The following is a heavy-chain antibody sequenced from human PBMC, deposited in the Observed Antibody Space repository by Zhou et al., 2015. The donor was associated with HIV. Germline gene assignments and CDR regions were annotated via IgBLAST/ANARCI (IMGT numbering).Heavy chain of an antibody. J-gene: IGHJ6*04. CDR3: ASSRGIFGVVSRRGMDV. Sequence: QVQLVQSGAEVKKPGSSVKVSCKASGGTFSSYAISWVRQAPGQGLEWMGGIIPIFGTANYAQKFQGRVTITADESTSTAYMELSSLRSEDTAVYYCASSRGIFGVVSRRGMDVWGKGTTVTVSS. V-gene: IGHV1-69*01. CDR2: IIPIFGTA. D-gene: IGHD3-3*01. CDR1: GGTFSSYA.